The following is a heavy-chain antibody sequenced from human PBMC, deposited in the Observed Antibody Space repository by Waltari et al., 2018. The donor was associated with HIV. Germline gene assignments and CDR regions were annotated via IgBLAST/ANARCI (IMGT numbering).Heavy chain of an antibody. V-gene: IGHV3-33*01. CDR1: GFPFSSYG. Sequence: QVQLVDSGGGVVKPGRSLRLSCAASGFPFSSYGMHWVPMSPGTWLEWVAVIWYDGSNKYYADSVKGRFTISRDNSKNTVYLQMNSLRAEDTAVYYCARDPYYYDSSGYHGRFDYWGQGTLVTVSS. CDR2: IWYDGSNK. J-gene: IGHJ4*02. D-gene: IGHD3-22*01. CDR3: ARDPYYYDSSGYHGRFDY.